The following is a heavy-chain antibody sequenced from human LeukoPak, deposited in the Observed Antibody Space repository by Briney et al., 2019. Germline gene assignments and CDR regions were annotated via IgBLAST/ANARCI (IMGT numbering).Heavy chain of an antibody. CDR1: GFTFSSYW. CDR3: ARAEGAYCGGDCYPPFAFDI. J-gene: IGHJ3*02. V-gene: IGHV3-7*01. Sequence: PGGSLRLSCAASGFTFSSYWMSWVRQAPGKGLEWVANIKQDGSEKYYVDSVKGRFTISRDNAKNSLYLQMNSLRAEDTAVYYCARAEGAYCGGDCYPPFAFDIWGQGTMVTVSS. CDR2: IKQDGSEK. D-gene: IGHD2-21*02.